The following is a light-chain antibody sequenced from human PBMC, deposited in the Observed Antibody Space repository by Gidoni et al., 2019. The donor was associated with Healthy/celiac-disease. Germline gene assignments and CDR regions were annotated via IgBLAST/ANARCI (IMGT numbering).Light chain of an antibody. J-gene: IGLJ2*01. CDR2: KDS. CDR1: ALPKQY. CDR3: QSADSSGTYPDVV. Sequence: SYELTQPPSVSVSPGQTARITCSGDALPKQYAYWYQQKPGQAPVLVIYKDSERPSGIPERFSGSSSGTPVTLTISGVQAEDEADYYCQSADSSGTYPDVVFGGGTKLTVL. V-gene: IGLV3-25*02.